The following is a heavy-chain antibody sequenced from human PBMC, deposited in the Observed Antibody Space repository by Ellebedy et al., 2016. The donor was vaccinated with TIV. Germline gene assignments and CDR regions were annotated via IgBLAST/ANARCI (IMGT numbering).Heavy chain of an antibody. J-gene: IGHJ4*02. Sequence: GESLKISCAASGFTFSSYAMHWVRQAPGKGLEWVAVISYDGSNKYYADSVKGRFTISRDNSKNTLYLQMNSLRAEDTAVYYCARENADFWSGGTLDYWGQGTLVTVSS. V-gene: IGHV3-30-3*01. CDR3: ARENADFWSGGTLDY. CDR1: GFTFSSYA. CDR2: ISYDGSNK. D-gene: IGHD3-3*01.